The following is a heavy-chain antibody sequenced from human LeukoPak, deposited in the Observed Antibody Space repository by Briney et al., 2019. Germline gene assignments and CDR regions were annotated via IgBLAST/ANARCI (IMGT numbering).Heavy chain of an antibody. CDR1: GFSFSDFG. J-gene: IGHJ4*02. CDR2: ISRDNSHI. V-gene: IGHV3-21*01. CDR3: AHLAAAGT. Sequence: GGSLRLSCVASGFSFSDFGMTWVRQAPGKGLEWVSSISRDNSHIYYANSVKGRFTISRDNAKNSLYLQMNSLRAEDTAVYYCAHLAAAGTWGQGTLVTVSS. D-gene: IGHD6-13*01.